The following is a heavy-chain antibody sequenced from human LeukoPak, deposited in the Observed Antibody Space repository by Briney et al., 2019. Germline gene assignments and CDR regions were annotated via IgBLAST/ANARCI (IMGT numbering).Heavy chain of an antibody. CDR3: AKDAIGQYRPYYFDC. Sequence: PGGSLRLSCEASGFTFGSHAMYWVRQAPGKGLEWVAGIFGSGGSPHYADPVKGRFTISRDNSRNTVYLQINSLRAEDTAVYYCAKDAIGQYRPYYFDCWGQGTLVTVSS. D-gene: IGHD3-16*02. J-gene: IGHJ4*02. CDR2: IFGSGGSP. V-gene: IGHV3-23*01. CDR1: GFTFGSHA.